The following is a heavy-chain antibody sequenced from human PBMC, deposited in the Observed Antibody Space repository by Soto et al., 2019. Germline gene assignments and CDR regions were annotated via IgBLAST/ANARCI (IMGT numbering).Heavy chain of an antibody. Sequence: GGSLRLSCAASGFTFSSYWMSWVRQAPGKGLEWVANIKQDGSEKYYVDSVKGRFTISRDNAKNSLYLQMNSLRAEDTAVYYCARERRVVGAIAYYFDYWGQGTLVTVSS. D-gene: IGHD1-26*01. CDR2: IKQDGSEK. CDR1: GFTFSSYW. J-gene: IGHJ4*02. CDR3: ARERRVVGAIAYYFDY. V-gene: IGHV3-7*05.